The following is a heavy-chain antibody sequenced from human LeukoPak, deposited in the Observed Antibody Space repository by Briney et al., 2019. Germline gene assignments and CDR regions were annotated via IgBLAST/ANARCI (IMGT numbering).Heavy chain of an antibody. J-gene: IGHJ5*02. V-gene: IGHV3-7*03. Sequence: PGGSLRLSCAASGFTFGSYWMSWVRQAPGKGLEWVANIKQDGSEKYYVDSVKGRFTISRDNAKNSLYLQMNSLRAEDTAVYYCAKEQTTTVTTWDWFDPWGQGTLVTVSS. CDR2: IKQDGSEK. CDR1: GFTFGSYW. CDR3: AKEQTTTVTTWDWFDP. D-gene: IGHD4-17*01.